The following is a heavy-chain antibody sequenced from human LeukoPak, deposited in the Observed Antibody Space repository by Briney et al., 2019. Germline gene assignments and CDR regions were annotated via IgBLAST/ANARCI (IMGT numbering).Heavy chain of an antibody. CDR1: GYTFTSYG. D-gene: IGHD3-22*01. J-gene: IGHJ4*02. CDR2: ISAYNGNT. CDR3: ARDSSGYYPFDY. V-gene: IGHV1-18*01. Sequence: GASVKVSCKASGYTFTSYGISWVRQAPGQGLEWMGWISAYNGNTNYAQELQGRATMTTGTSTSTAYMELRSLRSDDTAVYYCARDSSGYYPFDYWGQGTLVTVSS.